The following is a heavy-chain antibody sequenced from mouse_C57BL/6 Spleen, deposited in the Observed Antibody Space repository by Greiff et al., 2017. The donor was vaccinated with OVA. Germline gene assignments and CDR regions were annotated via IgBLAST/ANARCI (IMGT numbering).Heavy chain of an antibody. V-gene: IGHV1-15*01. Sequence: QVQLQQSGAELVRPGASVTLSCKASGYTFTDYEMHWVKQTPVHGLEWIGAIDPETGGTAYNQKFKGKAILTADKSSSTAYMELRGLTSEGSAVYYCTRGDGLRGREAAMDCWGHGTSVTVS. CDR2: IDPETGGT. CDR3: TRGDGLRGREAAMDC. D-gene: IGHD2-4*01. J-gene: IGHJ4*01. CDR1: GYTFTDYE.